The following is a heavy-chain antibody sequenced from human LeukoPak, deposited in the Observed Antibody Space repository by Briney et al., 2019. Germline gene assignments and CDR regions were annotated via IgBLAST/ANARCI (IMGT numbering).Heavy chain of an antibody. CDR2: INTSGST. D-gene: IGHD6-25*01. J-gene: IGHJ5*02. Sequence: TSETLSLTCTVSGGSISSYYWTWIRQSAGKGLEWIGRINTSGSTNYNPSLRSRVTMSVNTSKNQYSLNLTSVTAADTAVYSCAREGGDPRWLDPWGQGTLVTVSS. CDR3: AREGGDPRWLDP. V-gene: IGHV4-4*07. CDR1: GGSISSYY.